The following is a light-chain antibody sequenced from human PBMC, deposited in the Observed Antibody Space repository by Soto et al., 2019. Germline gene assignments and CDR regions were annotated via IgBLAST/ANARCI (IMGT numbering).Light chain of an antibody. CDR1: QDISSY. CDR3: PQYFSYPYT. V-gene: IGKV1-8*01. CDR2: AAA. J-gene: IGKJ2*01. Sequence: AIRMTQSPSSFSASTGDRVTITCRASQDISSYLAWYQQKVGKAPKLLIYAAATLQRGAPSRFSGSGSGTDFTLTISRLQSEDFATYYCPQYFSYPYTFGQGTKLEI.